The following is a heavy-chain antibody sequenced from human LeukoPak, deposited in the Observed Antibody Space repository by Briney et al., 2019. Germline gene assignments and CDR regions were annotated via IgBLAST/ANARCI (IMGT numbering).Heavy chain of an antibody. CDR2: INPNSGGT. J-gene: IGHJ4*02. D-gene: IGHD6-19*01. CDR1: GYTFTGYY. V-gene: IGHV1-2*04. CDR3: ARDIGYSSGLFDY. Sequence: ASVKVSCKASGYTFTGYYMHWVRQAPGRGLEWMGWINPNSGGTNYAQKFQGWVTMTRDTSISTAYMELSRLRSDDTAVYYCARDIGYSSGLFDYWGQGTLVTVSS.